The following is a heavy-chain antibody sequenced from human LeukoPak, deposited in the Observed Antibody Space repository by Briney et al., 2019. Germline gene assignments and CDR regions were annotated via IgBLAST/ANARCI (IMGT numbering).Heavy chain of an antibody. V-gene: IGHV3-30*14. D-gene: IGHD3-22*01. J-gene: IGHJ4*02. CDR3: ARGSRYYDSSGYYPGIYYFDY. Sequence: GGSLRLSCAASGFTFSSYAMHWVRQAPGKGLEWVAFISYVGTNKNYTDSVEGRFTISRDNSKNTLYLQMNSLRAEDTAVYYCARGSRYYDSSGYYPGIYYFDYWGQGTLVTVSS. CDR1: GFTFSSYA. CDR2: ISYVGTNK.